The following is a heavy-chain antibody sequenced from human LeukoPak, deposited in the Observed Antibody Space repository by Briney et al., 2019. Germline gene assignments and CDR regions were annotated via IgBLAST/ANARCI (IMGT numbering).Heavy chain of an antibody. D-gene: IGHD6-13*01. CDR3: ARELAIAAGTYFDY. V-gene: IGHV4-4*07. CDR2: IYTSGST. CDR1: GGSISSYY. J-gene: IGHJ4*02. Sequence: PSETLSLTRTVSGGSISSYYWSWIRQPAGKGLEWIGRIYTSGSTNYNPSLKSRVTMSVDTSKNQFSLKLSSVTAADTAVYYCARELAIAAGTYFDYWGQGTLVTVSS.